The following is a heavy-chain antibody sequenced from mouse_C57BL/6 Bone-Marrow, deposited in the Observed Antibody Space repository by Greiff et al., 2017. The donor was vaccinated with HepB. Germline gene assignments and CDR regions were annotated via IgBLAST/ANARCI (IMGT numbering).Heavy chain of an antibody. V-gene: IGHV1-22*01. Sequence: EVQLQQSGPELVKPGASVKMSCKASGYTFTDYNMHWVKQSHGKSLEWIGYINPNNGGTSYNQKFKGKATLTVNKSSSTAYMELRSLTSEDSAVYYCARGGDGRGYFDVWGTGTTVTVSS. CDR2: INPNNGGT. CDR1: GYTFTDYN. CDR3: ARGGDGRGYFDV. D-gene: IGHD2-3*01. J-gene: IGHJ1*03.